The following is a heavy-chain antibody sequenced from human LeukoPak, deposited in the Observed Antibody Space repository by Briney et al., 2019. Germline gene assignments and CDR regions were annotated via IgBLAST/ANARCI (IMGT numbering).Heavy chain of an antibody. V-gene: IGHV3-74*01. CDR1: GFTFSSYG. CDR3: LTVVETTIAAFDI. CDR2: IDANAKTT. J-gene: IGHJ3*02. D-gene: IGHD1-26*01. Sequence: GGSLRLSCAASGFTFSSYGTHWVRQAPGKGLEWVSRIDANAKTTSYADSVKGRFTISTDNAKKTLYLQMNGLRVEDTAVYYCLTVVETTIAAFDIWGQGTMVTVSS.